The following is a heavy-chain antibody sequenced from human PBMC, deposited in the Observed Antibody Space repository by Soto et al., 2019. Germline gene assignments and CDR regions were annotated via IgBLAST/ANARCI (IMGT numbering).Heavy chain of an antibody. Sequence: QVQLVQSGVEVKKPGASVKVSCKASGYTFTTYGISWVRQGPGQGLEWMGWISTSNGNTKYAQRVEGRVTMTTDTSTSTAYMELRSLRSDDTAVYYCAREYCSTTSCYGVDYWGQGILVTVSS. CDR2: ISTSNGNT. CDR1: GYTFTTYG. V-gene: IGHV1-18*01. J-gene: IGHJ4*02. D-gene: IGHD2-2*01. CDR3: AREYCSTTSCYGVDY.